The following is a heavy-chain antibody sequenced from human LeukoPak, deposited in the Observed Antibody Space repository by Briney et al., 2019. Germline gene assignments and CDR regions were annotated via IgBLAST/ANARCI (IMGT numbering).Heavy chain of an antibody. V-gene: IGHV1-2*02. D-gene: IGHD3-10*01. CDR3: ARDSITMVRGVQD. J-gene: IGHJ4*02. CDR1: GYTFTGYY. CDR2: INPNSGGT. Sequence: GASVKVSCKASGYTFTGYYMHWVRQAPGQGLEWKGWINPNSGGTNYAQKFQGRVTMTRDTSISTAYMELSRLRSDDTAVYYCARDSITMVRGVQDWGQGTLVTVSS.